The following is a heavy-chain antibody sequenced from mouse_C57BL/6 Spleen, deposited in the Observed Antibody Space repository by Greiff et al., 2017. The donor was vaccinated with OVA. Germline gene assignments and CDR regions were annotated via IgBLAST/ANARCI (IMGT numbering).Heavy chain of an antibody. D-gene: IGHD2-3*01. CDR3: ARGGYDPFAY. CDR1: GYTFTSYW. V-gene: IGHV1-61*01. J-gene: IGHJ3*01. Sequence: QVQLKQPGAELVRPGSSVKLSCKASGYTFTSYWMDWVKQRPGQGLEWIGNIYPSDSETHYNQKFKDKATLTVDKSSSTAYMQLSSLTSEDSAVYYCARGGYDPFAYWGQGTLVTVSA. CDR2: IYPSDSET.